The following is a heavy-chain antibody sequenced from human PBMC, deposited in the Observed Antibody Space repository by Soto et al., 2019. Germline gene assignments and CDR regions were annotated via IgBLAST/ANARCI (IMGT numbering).Heavy chain of an antibody. CDR1: GFTFSSYG. Sequence: QSGWSLRLSCAVSGFTFSSYGLHWVRQAPGKGLEWVAVISYDGSNKYYADSVKGRFTISRDNSKNTLYLQMNSLRAEEKDVYYSAKMALSKKVHATTVYFDYWGQGTLV. J-gene: IGHJ4*02. CDR3: AKMALSKKVHATTVYFDY. CDR2: ISYDGSNK. V-gene: IGHV3-30*18. D-gene: IGHD4-4*01.